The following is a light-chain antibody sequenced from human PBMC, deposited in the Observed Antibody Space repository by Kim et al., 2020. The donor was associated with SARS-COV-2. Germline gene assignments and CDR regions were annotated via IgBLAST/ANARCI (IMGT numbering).Light chain of an antibody. Sequence: QATTISCPGTSSDVGSYNYVSWYQHHPGKAPKLMIYAVSNRPSGVSNRFSGSKSGNTASLTISGLQAEDEADYYCTSYTRSSTNYVFGTGTKVTVL. V-gene: IGLV2-14*03. CDR2: AVS. J-gene: IGLJ1*01. CDR3: TSYTRSSTNYV. CDR1: SSDVGSYNY.